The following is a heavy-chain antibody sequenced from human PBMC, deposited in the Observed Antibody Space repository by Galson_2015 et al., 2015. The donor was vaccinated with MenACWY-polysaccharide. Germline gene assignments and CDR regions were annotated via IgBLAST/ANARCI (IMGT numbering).Heavy chain of an antibody. CDR3: ANVDSSWYLFDF. J-gene: IGHJ4*02. V-gene: IGHV3-23*01. CDR2: ISGSGGST. D-gene: IGHD6-13*01. Sequence: SMRLSCAAAGFTFCSYAMSWARQAPGQGLDGVSTISGSGGSTYYADSVKGRFTISRDNSKTTLYLQMNSLRAEDTAVYYCANVDSSWYLFDFWGQGTLVTVSS. CDR1: GFTFCSYA.